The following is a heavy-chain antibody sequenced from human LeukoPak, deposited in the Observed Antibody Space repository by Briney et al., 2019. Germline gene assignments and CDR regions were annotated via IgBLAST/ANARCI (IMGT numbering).Heavy chain of an antibody. D-gene: IGHD1-1*01. Sequence: GSLRLSCAASGFTFSNYNMNWVRQAPGKGLEWVSAISGSGGSTYYADSVKGRFTISRDNSKNTLSLQMNSLRADDTAVYYCAKDRTGTTGADWFDPWGQGTLVTVSS. CDR3: AKDRTGTTGADWFDP. CDR2: ISGSGGST. J-gene: IGHJ5*02. V-gene: IGHV3-23*01. CDR1: GFTFSNYN.